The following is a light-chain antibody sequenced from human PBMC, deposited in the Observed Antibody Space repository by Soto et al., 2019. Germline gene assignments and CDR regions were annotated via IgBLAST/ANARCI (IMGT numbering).Light chain of an antibody. Sequence: QSALTQPASVSGSPGQSITISCTGTSSDVGGYNYVSWYQQHPGTSPKLMIYEVSNRPSGVSNRFSGSKSGNTASLIISGLQAEDEGEYYCSSYTARSTWVFGGGTKLTVL. CDR1: SSDVGGYNY. J-gene: IGLJ3*02. CDR3: SSYTARSTWV. V-gene: IGLV2-14*01. CDR2: EVS.